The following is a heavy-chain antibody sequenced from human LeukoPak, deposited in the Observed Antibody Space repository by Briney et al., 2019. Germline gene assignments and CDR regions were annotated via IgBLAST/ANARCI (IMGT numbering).Heavy chain of an antibody. V-gene: IGHV3-7*01. Sequence: PGGSLRLSCEASGFTFSTYWMAWVRQAPGKGLEWVANIKGDESARHQADSVKGRFTISRDNAKKSVYLQMSSLRGEDTAVYYCARDVGGSLDYWCQGTLVTVSS. CDR3: ARDVGGSLDY. J-gene: IGHJ4*02. CDR1: GFTFSTYW. D-gene: IGHD1-26*01. CDR2: IKGDESAR.